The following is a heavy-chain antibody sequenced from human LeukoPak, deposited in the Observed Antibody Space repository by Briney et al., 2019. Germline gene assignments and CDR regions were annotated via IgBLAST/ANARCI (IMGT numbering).Heavy chain of an antibody. CDR2: IHYSGST. CDR3: SRERSHFWYMDV. D-gene: IGHD3-10*01. CDR1: GDSINSHY. J-gene: IGHJ6*03. Sequence: SETLSLTCTVSGDSINSHYWSWIRQCPGKGLEWMGYIHYSGSTDYNPSLKSRVSIAVDTSKMQFNLNLRCITAVETSVSHPSRERSHFWYMDVWGKGTAVTVSS. V-gene: IGHV4-59*11.